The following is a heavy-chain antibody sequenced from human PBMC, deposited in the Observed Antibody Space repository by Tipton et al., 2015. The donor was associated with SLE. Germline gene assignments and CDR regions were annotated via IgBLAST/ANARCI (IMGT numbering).Heavy chain of an antibody. CDR1: GFTFSSHG. D-gene: IGHD3-3*01. Sequence: SLRLSCAASGFTFSSHGMHWVRQAPGKGLEWVAFIWFDGTNENYAESVKGRFTISRDNSKNTLYLEVNSLRAEDTATYYCAKDPSTFLQSLSMDVWGQGTTVTVFS. V-gene: IGHV3-30*02. CDR3: AKDPSTFLQSLSMDV. CDR2: IWFDGTNE. J-gene: IGHJ6*02.